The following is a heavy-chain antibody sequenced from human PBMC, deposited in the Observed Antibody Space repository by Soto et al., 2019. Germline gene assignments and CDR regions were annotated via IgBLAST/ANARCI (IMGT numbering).Heavy chain of an antibody. CDR3: ARGLITGSHYSGGWYYFDS. V-gene: IGHV4-31*03. J-gene: IGHJ4*02. D-gene: IGHD6-19*01. Sequence: SETLSLTCTVSGGSISSGGYYWTWIRQHPGKGLEWIGHIYHSGSTSYNPSLKSRVTISVHTSNSQFSLELSSATAADTAVYYCARGLITGSHYSGGWYYFDSWGQGTQVTVSS. CDR1: GGSISSGGYY. CDR2: IYHSGST.